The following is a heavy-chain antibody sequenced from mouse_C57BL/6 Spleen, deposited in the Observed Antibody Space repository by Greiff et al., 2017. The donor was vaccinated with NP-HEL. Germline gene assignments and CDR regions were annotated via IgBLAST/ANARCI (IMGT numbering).Heavy chain of an antibody. Sequence: VQLQQSGAELVRPGASVTLSCKASGYTFTDYEMHWVKQTPVHGLEWIGAIDPETGGTAYNQKFKGKAILTADKSSGTAYMELRSLTSEDSAVYYCTRWLLPPYYAMDYWGQGTSVTVSS. D-gene: IGHD2-3*01. CDR3: TRWLLPPYYAMDY. J-gene: IGHJ4*01. CDR2: IDPETGGT. CDR1: GYTFTDYE. V-gene: IGHV1-15*01.